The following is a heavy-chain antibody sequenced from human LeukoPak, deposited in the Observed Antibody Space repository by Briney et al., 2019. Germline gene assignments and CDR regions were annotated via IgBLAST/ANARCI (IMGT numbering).Heavy chain of an antibody. D-gene: IGHD4-23*01. J-gene: IGHJ4*02. CDR2: INHSGST. CDR3: ARQNYGGNFDH. CDR1: GGSLSGYY. Sequence: SETLSLTCAVYGGSLSGYYWSWIRQPPGKGLEWIGEINHSGSTNYNPSLKSRVTISVDTSKNQLSLKLSSMTAADTAVYYCARQNYGGNFDHWGQGTLVTVSS. V-gene: IGHV4-34*01.